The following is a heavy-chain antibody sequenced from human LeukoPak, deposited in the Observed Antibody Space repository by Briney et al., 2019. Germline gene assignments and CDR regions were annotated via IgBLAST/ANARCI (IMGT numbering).Heavy chain of an antibody. CDR1: GDSITSTSYY. CDR2: VYYTGGT. D-gene: IGHD5-18*01. CDR3: ASRVDTAMAFYYYYGMDV. Sequence: PSETLSLTCSVSGDSITSTSYYWGWIRQPPEKGLEWIGSVYYTGGTYYSPSLKSRVTISVDTSKNQFSLKLSSVTAADTAVYYCASRVDTAMAFYYYYGMDVWGQGTTVTVSS. J-gene: IGHJ6*02. V-gene: IGHV4-39*07.